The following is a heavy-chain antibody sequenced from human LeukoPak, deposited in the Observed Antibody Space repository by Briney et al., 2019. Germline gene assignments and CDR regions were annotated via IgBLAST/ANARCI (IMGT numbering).Heavy chain of an antibody. CDR3: AREVLTLNAFDI. CDR1: GYTFTGYY. CDR2: INPNSGGT. V-gene: IGHV1-2*02. J-gene: IGHJ3*02. Sequence: ASVKVSCKASGYTFTGYYMHWVRQAPGQGLEWMGWINPNSGGTNYAQKFQGRVTMTRDTSISTAYMELSSLRSEDTAVYYCAREVLTLNAFDIWGQGTMVTVSS. D-gene: IGHD2/OR15-2a*01.